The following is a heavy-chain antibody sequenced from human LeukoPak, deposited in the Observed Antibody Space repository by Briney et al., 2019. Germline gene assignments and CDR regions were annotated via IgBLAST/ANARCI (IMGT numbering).Heavy chain of an antibody. CDR2: ISGSGGST. D-gene: IGHD3-9*01. Sequence: GGTLRLSCAASGFTFSSYGMSWVRQAPGKGLEWVSAISGSGGSTYYADSVKGRFTISRDNSKNTLYLQMNSLRAEDTAVYYCAKTLDDILTGYYTYWGQGTLVTVSS. CDR3: AKTLDDILTGYYTY. J-gene: IGHJ4*02. CDR1: GFTFSSYG. V-gene: IGHV3-23*01.